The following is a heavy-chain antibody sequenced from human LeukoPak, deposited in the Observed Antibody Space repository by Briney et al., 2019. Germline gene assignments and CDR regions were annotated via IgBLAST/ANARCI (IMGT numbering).Heavy chain of an antibody. Sequence: GGSLRLSCAASAFTFSNYWMSWVRQAPGKGLEWVANIKEDGGEINYVDSVKGRFTISRDNAKNSLYLQMNSLRVDDTAVYYCARDRGYSTFDYWGQGTLVTVSS. CDR2: IKEDGGEI. V-gene: IGHV3-7*01. CDR1: AFTFSNYW. CDR3: ARDRGYSTFDY. J-gene: IGHJ4*02. D-gene: IGHD4-23*01.